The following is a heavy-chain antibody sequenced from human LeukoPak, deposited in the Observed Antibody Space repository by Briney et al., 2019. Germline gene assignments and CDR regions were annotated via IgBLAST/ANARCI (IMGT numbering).Heavy chain of an antibody. Sequence: GGSLRLSCAASGFTFSSYVMSWVRQAPGKGLEWVSNIGGSVGSMFYAASVKGRFAISRDNSKNTLFLQMNNLRVEDTAVYYCAKRGNSWDLFDYWGQGALVTVSS. CDR1: GFTFSSYV. CDR3: AKRGNSWDLFDY. J-gene: IGHJ4*02. CDR2: IGGSVGSM. V-gene: IGHV3-23*01. D-gene: IGHD6-13*01.